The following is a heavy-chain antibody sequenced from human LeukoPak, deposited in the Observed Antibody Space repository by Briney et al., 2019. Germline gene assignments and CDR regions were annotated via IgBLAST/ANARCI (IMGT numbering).Heavy chain of an antibody. J-gene: IGHJ4*02. V-gene: IGHV5-51*01. CDR2: IYPGDSDT. D-gene: IGHD5-24*01. CDR1: GCSFTSYW. CDR3: ARHSGDGYNPIGNFDY. Sequence: GESLQISCKGSGCSFTSYWIGWVRQMPGKGLEWMGIIYPGDSDTRYSPSFQGQVTISADKSISTAYLQWSSLKASDTAMYYCARHSGDGYNPIGNFDYWGQGTLVTVSS.